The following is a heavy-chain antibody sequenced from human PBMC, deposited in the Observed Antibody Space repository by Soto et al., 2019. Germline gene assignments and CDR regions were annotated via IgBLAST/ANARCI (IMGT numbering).Heavy chain of an antibody. Sequence: GGSLRLSCAASGFTFSSYAMSWVRQAPGKGLEWVSAISGSGGSTYYADSVKGRFTISRENSKNTLYLQMNSLRAEDTAVYYCAKDISGSSGWPNHDAFDIWGQGTMVTVSS. V-gene: IGHV3-23*01. CDR3: AKDISGSSGWPNHDAFDI. J-gene: IGHJ3*02. CDR1: GFTFSSYA. D-gene: IGHD6-19*01. CDR2: ISGSGGST.